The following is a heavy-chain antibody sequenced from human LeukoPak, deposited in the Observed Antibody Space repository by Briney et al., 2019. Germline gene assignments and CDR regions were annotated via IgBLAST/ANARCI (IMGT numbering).Heavy chain of an antibody. V-gene: IGHV4-59*01. J-gene: IGHJ5*02. D-gene: IGHD2-2*01. CDR3: ARYNGCSSTSCYPSHWFDP. CDR2: IYYSGST. CDR1: GGSISSYY. Sequence: SETLSLTCTVSGGSISSYYWSWIRQPPGKGLEWIGYIYYSGSTNYNPSLKSRVTISVDTSKNQFSLKLSSVTAADTAVYYCARYNGCSSTSCYPSHWFDPWGQGTLVTVSS.